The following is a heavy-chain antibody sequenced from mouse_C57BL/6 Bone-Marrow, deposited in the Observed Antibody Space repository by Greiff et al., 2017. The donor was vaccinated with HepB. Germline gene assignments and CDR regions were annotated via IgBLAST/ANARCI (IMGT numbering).Heavy chain of an antibody. CDR1: GYTFTNYW. CDR2: IYPGGGYT. Sequence: QVQLQQSGAELVRPGTSVKMSCQASGYTFTNYWIGWAKQRPGHGLEWIGDIYPGGGYTNYNEKFKGKATLTADKSSSTAYMQFSSLTSEDSAIYYCARKSSPWYFDVWGTGTTVTVSS. D-gene: IGHD1-1*01. V-gene: IGHV1-63*01. CDR3: ARKSSPWYFDV. J-gene: IGHJ1*03.